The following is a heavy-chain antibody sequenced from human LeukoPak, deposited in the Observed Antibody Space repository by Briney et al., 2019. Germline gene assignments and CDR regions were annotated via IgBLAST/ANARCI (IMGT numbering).Heavy chain of an antibody. CDR3: AKDSYAYGSGSYYAN. CDR1: GFTFSSYG. Sequence: GGSLRLSCAASGFTFSSYGMHWVRQAPGKGLEWVAVIWYDGSNKYYADTVKGRFTISRDNSKNTLYLQMNSLRAEDTAVYYCAKDSYAYGSGSYYANWGQGTLVTVSS. J-gene: IGHJ4*02. D-gene: IGHD3-10*01. CDR2: IWYDGSNK. V-gene: IGHV3-33*06.